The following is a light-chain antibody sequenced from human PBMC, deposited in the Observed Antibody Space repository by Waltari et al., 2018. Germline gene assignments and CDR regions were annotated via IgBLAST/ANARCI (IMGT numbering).Light chain of an antibody. Sequence: QTVVTQEPSFSVAPGGTVTFTCGLSSGSVSTPHYPSWYQQTPGQAPRTLMYNTNTRSSGVPDRFSGSILGNKAALTITGAQAEDESDYYCLLYISSGISIFGGGTKLTVL. CDR3: LLYISSGISI. CDR1: SGSVSTPHY. CDR2: NTN. J-gene: IGLJ2*01. V-gene: IGLV8-61*01.